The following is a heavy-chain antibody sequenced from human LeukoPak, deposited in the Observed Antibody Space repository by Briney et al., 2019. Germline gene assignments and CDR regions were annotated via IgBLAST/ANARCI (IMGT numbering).Heavy chain of an antibody. CDR3: AKSLDSSSWYSFDY. D-gene: IGHD6-13*01. V-gene: IGHV3-9*01. CDR2: LSWNSASI. Sequence: SLRLSCAASGFTFRDYAMHWVWQAPGKGLEWVSGLSWNSASIAYADSVKGRFTISRDNAKNSLYLQMNSLRAEDTALYYCAKSLDSSSWYSFDYWGQGTLVTVSS. CDR1: GFTFRDYA. J-gene: IGHJ4*02.